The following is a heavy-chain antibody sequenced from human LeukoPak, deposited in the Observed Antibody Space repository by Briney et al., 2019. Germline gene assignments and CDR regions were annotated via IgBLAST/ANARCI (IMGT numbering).Heavy chain of an antibody. V-gene: IGHV4-30-2*01. D-gene: IGHD3-22*01. CDR3: ARLTLNDFFDY. CDR1: GGSISSGGYS. CDR2: IYHSGST. J-gene: IGHJ4*02. Sequence: PSQTLSLTCAVSGGSISSGGYSWSWIRQPPGKGLEWIGYIYHSGSTYYNPSLKSRVTISVDRSKNQFSLKLSSVTAADTAVYYCARLTLNDFFDYWGQGTLVTVSS.